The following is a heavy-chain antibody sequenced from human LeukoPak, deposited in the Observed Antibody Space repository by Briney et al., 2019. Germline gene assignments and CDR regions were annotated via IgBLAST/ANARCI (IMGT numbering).Heavy chain of an antibody. V-gene: IGHV3-23*01. CDR3: AKAGMTRFDY. CDR2: FSGSGGST. Sequence: GGSLRLSCAASGFTFSRFAMSWVRQAPGKGLEWVSGFSGSGGSTYYADSVKGRFTIFRDNSKNTLYLQMNSLRVEDTAVYYCAKAGMTRFDYWGQGIMVTVSS. CDR1: GFTFSRFA. D-gene: IGHD1-20*01. J-gene: IGHJ4*02.